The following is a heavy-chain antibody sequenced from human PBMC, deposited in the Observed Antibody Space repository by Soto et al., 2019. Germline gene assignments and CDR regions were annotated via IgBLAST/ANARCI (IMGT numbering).Heavy chain of an antibody. J-gene: IGHJ4*02. Sequence: EVQLVESGGGLIQTGGSLRLSCAASGFTFTDYWMHWARQAPGKGLVWVSRIKADEITTSYADSVKGRFTIFRDNAKNTLYLPMNSLTAEDTAVYYCARGLYLDYGQDYWGRGTLVTVSS. D-gene: IGHD4-17*01. V-gene: IGHV3-74*01. CDR2: IKADEITT. CDR1: GFTFTDYW. CDR3: ARGLYLDYGQDY.